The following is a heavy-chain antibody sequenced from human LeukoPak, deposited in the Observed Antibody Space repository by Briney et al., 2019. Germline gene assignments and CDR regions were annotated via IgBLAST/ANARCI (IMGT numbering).Heavy chain of an antibody. Sequence: PGGSLRLSCAASGFTVSNNFMSWVRQAPGEGLEWVSVIYSGGSTYYSDSVKGRFTISRDNSNNTLYLQMNSLRAEDTAMYYCARGSDPYNWFDPWGQGTLVTVSS. D-gene: IGHD3-10*01. CDR1: GFTVSNNF. V-gene: IGHV3-53*01. CDR3: ARGSDPYNWFDP. J-gene: IGHJ5*02. CDR2: IYSGGST.